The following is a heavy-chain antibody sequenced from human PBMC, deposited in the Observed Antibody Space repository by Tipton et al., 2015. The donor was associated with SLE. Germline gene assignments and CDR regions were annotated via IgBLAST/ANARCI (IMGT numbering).Heavy chain of an antibody. Sequence: TLSLTCAATGGSFSGYAWSWIRQPPGKGLEWIGEINHSGFTTYTPSLKIRVTMTTNTSTSQLSLKLSSVTAADTAVYYRARGVAGFYVFYYMDVWGSGTAVTVPS. CDR3: ARGVAGFYVFYYMDV. J-gene: IGHJ6*03. CDR2: INHSGFT. CDR1: GGSFSGYA. V-gene: IGHV4-34*01. D-gene: IGHD2-15*01.